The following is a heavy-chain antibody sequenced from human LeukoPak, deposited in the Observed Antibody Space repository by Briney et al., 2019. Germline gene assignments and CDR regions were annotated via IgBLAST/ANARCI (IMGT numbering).Heavy chain of an antibody. D-gene: IGHD6-19*01. CDR3: ARGSSGWYSIVY. CDR2: IYSSGTT. CDR1: GGSITNSY. Sequence: SETLSLTCTVSGGSITNSYWSWLRQPVGKGLEWIGRIYSSGTTNYNPSLTGRVSISIDTSKNQFSLKLNSVTAADTAVYYCARGSSGWYSIVYWGQGALVTVSS. V-gene: IGHV4-4*07. J-gene: IGHJ4*01.